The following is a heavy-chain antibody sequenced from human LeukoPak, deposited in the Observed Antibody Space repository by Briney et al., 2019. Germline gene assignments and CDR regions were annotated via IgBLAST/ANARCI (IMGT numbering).Heavy chain of an antibody. J-gene: IGHJ3*02. CDR2: INWNGGST. CDR1: GFTFSSYA. Sequence: PGGSLRLSCAASGFTFSSYAMSWVRQAPGKGLEWVSGINWNGGSTGYADSVKGRFTISRDNAKNSLYLQMNSLRAEDTALYHCARGGGSFDAFDIWGQGTMVTVSS. V-gene: IGHV3-20*01. CDR3: ARGGGSFDAFDI. D-gene: IGHD1-26*01.